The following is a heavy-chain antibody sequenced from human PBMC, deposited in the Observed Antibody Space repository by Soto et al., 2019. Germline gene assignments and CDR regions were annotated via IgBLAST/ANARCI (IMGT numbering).Heavy chain of an antibody. J-gene: IGHJ4*02. V-gene: IGHV3-15*01. D-gene: IGHD5-12*01. Sequence: VQLVESGGGLVKPGGSLRLSCAASGFTFSNAWMTWVRQAPGKGLEWVGRVKSKTDGGTIDYAAPVKDRFTISRDDSKNTLYLQMNSLKTEATAVYYCIGTYSGSSMRFDYWGQGTLVTVSS. CDR1: GFTFSNAW. CDR2: VKSKTDGGTI. CDR3: IGTYSGSSMRFDY.